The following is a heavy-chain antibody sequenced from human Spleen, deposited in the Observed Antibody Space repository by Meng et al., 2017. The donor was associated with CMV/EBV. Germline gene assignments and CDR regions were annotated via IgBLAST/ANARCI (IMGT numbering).Heavy chain of an antibody. V-gene: IGHV3-7*01. CDR3: AREDGYTKRGAFDI. D-gene: IGHD5-24*01. CDR2: IKQDGSEK. Sequence: GESLKISCAASGFTFSRYWMTWVRQAPGKGLEWVANIKQDGSEKYYVDSVKGRFTISRDNAKNSLYLQMNSLRAEDTAVYYCAREDGYTKRGAFDIWGQGTMVTVSS. CDR1: GFTFSRYW. J-gene: IGHJ3*02.